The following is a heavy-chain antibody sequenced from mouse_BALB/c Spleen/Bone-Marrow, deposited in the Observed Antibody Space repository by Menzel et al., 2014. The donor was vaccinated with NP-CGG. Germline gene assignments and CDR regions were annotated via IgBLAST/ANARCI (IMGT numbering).Heavy chain of an antibody. CDR1: GFAFSSYD. D-gene: IGHD4-1*01. V-gene: IGHV5-9*02. J-gene: IGHJ2*01. CDR2: ISSGGSYT. Sequence: DVKLVESGGGLVKPGGSLKLSCAASGFAFSSYDMSWVRQIPEKRLEWVATISSGGSYTYYPDSVKGRFTISRDNARNTLYLQMSSLRSEDTALYYCARPLTGAYFDYWGQGTTLTVSS. CDR3: ARPLTGAYFDY.